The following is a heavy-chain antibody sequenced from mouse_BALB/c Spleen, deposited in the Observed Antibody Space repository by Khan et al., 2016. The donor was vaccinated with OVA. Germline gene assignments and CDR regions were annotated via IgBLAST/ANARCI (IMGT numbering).Heavy chain of an antibody. Sequence: QVQLQQSGPELVKPGASVRISCKASGYTFTSYYIHWVRQRPGQGLEWIGWIYPTYVDTKYNEKFKDKATLTAVKSSSAAYMQFSSLTSEDSAFYFCARSDSGTVFDYWGQGTTLTVSS. V-gene: IGHV1S56*01. CDR1: GYTFTSYY. J-gene: IGHJ2*01. D-gene: IGHD4-1*01. CDR3: ARSDSGTVFDY. CDR2: IYPTYVDT.